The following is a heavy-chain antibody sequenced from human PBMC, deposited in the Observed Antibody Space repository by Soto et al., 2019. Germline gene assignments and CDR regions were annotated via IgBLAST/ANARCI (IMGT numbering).Heavy chain of an antibody. V-gene: IGHV3-33*03. CDR2: IWYDGSKE. D-gene: IGHD2-2*01. J-gene: IGHJ4*02. Sequence: QVQFVESGGGVGQSGRSLRSSCAASGFRFSTSGMHWVRQAPGKVLEWVAVIWYDGSKEFYGDSVKGRFTISRDNSKKMVFLQLGRLRGEDTAVYYGARGMDSSTLVPEIFEYWGQRTLVSVSS. CDR3: ARGMDSSTLVPEIFEY. CDR1: GFRFSTSG.